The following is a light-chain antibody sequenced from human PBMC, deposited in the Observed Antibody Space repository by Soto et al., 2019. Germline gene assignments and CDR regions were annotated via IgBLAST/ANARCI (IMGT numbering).Light chain of an antibody. J-gene: IGKJ5*01. CDR3: MQGTHWPLT. CDR1: QGVVYMDGNTY. CDR2: KIS. V-gene: IGKV2-30*01. Sequence: DVIMTQSRLSLPVSRGQASSICCRSSQGVVYMDGNTYLNWFQQRPGQSPRRLIYKISNRDSGVPDRFSGSGSGTYFTLQISRVEAEDVGIYYCMQGTHWPLTFGQGTRLEIK.